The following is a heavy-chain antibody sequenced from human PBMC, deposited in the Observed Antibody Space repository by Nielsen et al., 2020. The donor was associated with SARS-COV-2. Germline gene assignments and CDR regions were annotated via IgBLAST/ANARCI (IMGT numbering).Heavy chain of an antibody. J-gene: IGHJ5*02. CDR2: IGGGGDRT. V-gene: IGHV3-23*01. D-gene: IGHD6-6*01. CDR1: GFTFSSYA. Sequence: GESLKISCAASGFTFSSYAMSWVRQAPGKGLEWVSGIGGGGDRTNYADSVKGRFSISRDNSKNTLHLQMNSLRVEDTAIYYCVRSALYSSSSRWFDPWGQGTLVTVSS. CDR3: VRSALYSSSSRWFDP.